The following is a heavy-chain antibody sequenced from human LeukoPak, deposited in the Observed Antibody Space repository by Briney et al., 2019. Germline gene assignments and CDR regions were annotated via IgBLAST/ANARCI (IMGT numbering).Heavy chain of an antibody. J-gene: IGHJ5*02. D-gene: IGHD5-18*01. CDR1: GYTFTCYD. Sequence: GASVKVSCKASGYTFTCYDINWVRQATGQGLEGMGWMNPNSGNTGYAQKFQGRVTMTRNTSISTAYMELSSLRSEDTAVYYCARLRMVTNWFDPWGQGTLVTVSS. CDR2: MNPNSGNT. V-gene: IGHV1-8*01. CDR3: ARLRMVTNWFDP.